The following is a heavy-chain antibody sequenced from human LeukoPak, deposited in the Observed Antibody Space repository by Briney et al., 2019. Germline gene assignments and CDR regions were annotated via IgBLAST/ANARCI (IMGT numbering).Heavy chain of an antibody. CDR2: FDPEDGET. J-gene: IGHJ4*02. D-gene: IGHD3-22*01. V-gene: IGHV1-24*01. CDR3: ATQLHSSGYQADFDY. Sequence: ASVKVSCKVSGYTLTELSMHWVRQAPGKGLEWMGGFDPEDGETIYAQKFQGRATMTEDTSTDTAYMELSSLRSEDTAVYYCATQLHSSGYQADFDYWGQGTLVTVSS. CDR1: GYTLTELS.